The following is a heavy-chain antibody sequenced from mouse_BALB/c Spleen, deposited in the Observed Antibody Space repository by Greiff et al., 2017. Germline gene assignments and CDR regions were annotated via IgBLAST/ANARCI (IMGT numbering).Heavy chain of an antibody. J-gene: IGHJ3*01. Sequence: EVMLVESGGGLVKPGGSLKLSCAASGFTFSSYAMSWVRQTPEKRLEWVASISSGGSTYYPDSVKGRFTISRDNARNILYLQMSSLRSEDTAMYYCARGVPWFAYWGQGTLVTVSA. CDR1: GFTFSSYA. V-gene: IGHV5-6-5*01. CDR2: ISSGGST. CDR3: ARGVPWFAY.